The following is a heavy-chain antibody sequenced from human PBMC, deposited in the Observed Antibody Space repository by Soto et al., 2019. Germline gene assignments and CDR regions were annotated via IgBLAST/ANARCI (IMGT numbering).Heavy chain of an antibody. CDR2: ISAYNGNT. D-gene: IGHD1-26*01. V-gene: IGHV1-18*04. Sequence: QVQLVQSGAEVKKPGASVKVSCKASGYTFTSYGISWVRQAPGQGLEWMASISAYNGNTNYAEKLQGRVTMTTDTSTSTAYMELRSLRSDDTAVYYCARDIIRSGSSNWFDPWGQGTMVTVSS. J-gene: IGHJ5*02. CDR3: ARDIIRSGSSNWFDP. CDR1: GYTFTSYG.